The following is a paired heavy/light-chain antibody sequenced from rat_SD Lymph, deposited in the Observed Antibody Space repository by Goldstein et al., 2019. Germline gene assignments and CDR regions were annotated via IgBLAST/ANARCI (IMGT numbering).Light chain of an antibody. V-gene: IGKV4S9*01. CDR3: QQWNYPWT. CDR1: SSVSY. Sequence: EIVLTQSPTTMTASPGEKVTITCRASSSVSYMHWYQQKPGASPKPWIYETSKLASGVPDRFSGSGSGTSYSLTINNMEAEDAATYYCQQWNYPWTFGGGTKLELK. CDR2: ETS. J-gene: IGKJ1*01.
Heavy chain of an antibody. CDR1: GYTFTDYV. D-gene: IGHD1-2*01. V-gene: IGHV1-52*01. J-gene: IGHJ3*01. Sequence: QVQLQQSGAELVKPGSSVKLSCKASGYTFTDYVMKWVKQRTGQGLEWIGVIDPEIDAIAYNEKFKDKATLTADTSSNTAYMELSRLTSEDSAVYYCTRSGSTYMDWFAYWGQGTLVTVSS. CDR2: IDPEIDAI. CDR3: TRSGSTYMDWFAY.